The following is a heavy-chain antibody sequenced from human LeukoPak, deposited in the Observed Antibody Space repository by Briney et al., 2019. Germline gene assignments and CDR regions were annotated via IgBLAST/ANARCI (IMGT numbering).Heavy chain of an antibody. CDR3: ARDRSTLGY. CDR1: GFTSSSYW. J-gene: IGHJ4*02. V-gene: IGHV3-7*01. D-gene: IGHD3-16*01. Sequence: PGPFLRFSCAASGFTSSSYWMSLLRQARGKRLWWGANITQDGSENYYVDSVKGRFTISRDYANNSLYVQMNRLRAEDTAVYYCARDRSTLGYWGQGTLVTVSS. CDR2: ITQDGSEN.